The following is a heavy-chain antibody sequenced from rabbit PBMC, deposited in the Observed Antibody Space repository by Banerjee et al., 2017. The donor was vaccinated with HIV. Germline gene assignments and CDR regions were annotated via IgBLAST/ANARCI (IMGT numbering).Heavy chain of an antibody. D-gene: IGHD8-1*01. CDR1: GIDFTNYY. V-gene: IGHV1S7*01. Sequence: QLTETGGGLVQPGGSLTLSCKASGIDFTNYYISWVRQAPGKGLEWIGIIYAAKGSTDYASWVNGRFTISSDNAQSTVDLKMTGLTAADTATYFCARDPVIAGSAYYDLWGPGTLVTVS. J-gene: IGHJ4*01. CDR2: IYAAKGST. CDR3: ARDPVIAGSAYYDL.